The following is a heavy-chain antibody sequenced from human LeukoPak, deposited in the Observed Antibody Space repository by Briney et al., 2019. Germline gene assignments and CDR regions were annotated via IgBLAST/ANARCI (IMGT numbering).Heavy chain of an antibody. D-gene: IGHD6-13*01. CDR2: IKQDGRGK. Sequence: GGSLRLSCAASGFTFSSDEMNWVRQPPARGREGVADIKQDGRGKYYVDSLKGRVTISIDNAKNSLYLQMNSLTAEDTAVYYCARVGGSSPNFGDYYYYYMDVWGKGTTVTVSS. CDR1: GFTFSSDE. V-gene: IGHV3-7*01. J-gene: IGHJ6*03. CDR3: ARVGGSSPNFGDYYYYYMDV.